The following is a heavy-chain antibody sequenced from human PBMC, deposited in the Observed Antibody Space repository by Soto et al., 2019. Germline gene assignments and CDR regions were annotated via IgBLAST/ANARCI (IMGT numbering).Heavy chain of an antibody. CDR2: ISAYNGNT. CDR1: GYTFTSYG. V-gene: IGHV1-18*01. J-gene: IGHJ6*02. Sequence: QVQLVQSGAEVKKPGASVNVSCKASGYTFTSYGISWVRQAPGQGLEWMGWISAYNGNTNYAQKLQGRVTMTTDTSTSTAYMELRSLRSDDTAVYYCARDRNTMIVVVIYYGMDVWGQGTTVTVSS. CDR3: ARDRNTMIVVVIYYGMDV. D-gene: IGHD3-22*01.